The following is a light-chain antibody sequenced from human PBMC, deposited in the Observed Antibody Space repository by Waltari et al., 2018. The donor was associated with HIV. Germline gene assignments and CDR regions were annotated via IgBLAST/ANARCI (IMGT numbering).Light chain of an antibody. CDR1: QSINSY. J-gene: IGKJ2*01. V-gene: IGKV1-39*01. CDR3: QQSYSTPQT. Sequence: DIQMTQSPSSLSASVGDRVTITCRASQSINSYLNWYQQKPGKAPNLLIHAASSLQSGVPSRFSGGGYGTDFTLTISSLQPEDSVTYYCQQSYSTPQTFGQGTKLEIK. CDR2: AAS.